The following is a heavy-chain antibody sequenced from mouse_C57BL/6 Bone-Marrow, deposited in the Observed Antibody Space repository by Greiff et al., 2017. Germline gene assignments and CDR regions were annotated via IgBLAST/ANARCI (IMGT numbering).Heavy chain of an antibody. CDR1: GYTFTSYW. Sequence: QVQLQQPGAELVRPGTSVKLSCKASGYTFTSYWMHWVKQRPGQGLEWIGVIDPSDSYTNYNQKFKGKATLTVDTSSSTAYMQLSSLTSEDSAVYYCAREGGYSKREDYFDYWGQGTTLTVSS. J-gene: IGHJ2*01. V-gene: IGHV1-59*01. CDR3: AREGGYSKREDYFDY. CDR2: IDPSDSYT. D-gene: IGHD2-5*01.